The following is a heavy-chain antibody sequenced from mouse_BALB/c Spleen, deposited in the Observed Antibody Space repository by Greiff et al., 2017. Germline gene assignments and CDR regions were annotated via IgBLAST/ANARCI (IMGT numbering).Heavy chain of an antibody. CDR3: ARDGYDGKVWFAY. D-gene: IGHD2-2*01. Sequence: EVKLQQSGPELVKPGASVKISCKASGYSFTGYFMNWVMQSHGKSLEWIGRINPYNGDTFYNQKFKGKATLTVDKSSSTAHMELRSLASEDSAVYYCARDGYDGKVWFAYWGQGTLVTVSA. J-gene: IGHJ3*01. CDR2: INPYNGDT. CDR1: GYSFTGYF. V-gene: IGHV1-20*02.